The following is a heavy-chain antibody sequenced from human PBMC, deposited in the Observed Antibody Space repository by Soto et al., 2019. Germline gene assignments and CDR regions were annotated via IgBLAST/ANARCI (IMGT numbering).Heavy chain of an antibody. Sequence: EMQLLESGGGLVEPGGSLRLSCAASGFIFKNYVMSWVRQAPGKGLEWVSGISGLGVTTLYADSVKGRFTVSRDNSKSTLYLQINSLGAEDTAVYFCAKGSSCTSSSCHMAPFDFWGQGTLVTASS. D-gene: IGHD2-2*01. CDR3: AKGSSCTSSSCHMAPFDF. J-gene: IGHJ4*02. CDR2: ISGLGVTT. V-gene: IGHV3-23*01. CDR1: GFIFKNYV.